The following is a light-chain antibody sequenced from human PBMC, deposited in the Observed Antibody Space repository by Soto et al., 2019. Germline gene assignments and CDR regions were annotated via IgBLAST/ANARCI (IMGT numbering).Light chain of an antibody. CDR3: QQYDNRPPT. J-gene: IGKJ4*01. Sequence: DIQMTQSPSSLSASVGDRVTITCQASQDISNYLNWYQQKQGKAPKLLIYDASNLETGVPSRFSGSGSGTDFTFTISSLQPEDIATYYCQQYDNRPPTFGGGTKVEIK. CDR2: DAS. V-gene: IGKV1-33*01. CDR1: QDISNY.